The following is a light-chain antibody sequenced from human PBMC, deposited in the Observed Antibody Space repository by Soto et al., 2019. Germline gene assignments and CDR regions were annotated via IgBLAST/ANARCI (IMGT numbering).Light chain of an antibody. J-gene: IGLJ3*02. CDR1: SSSVGTIF. Sequence: QAVVTQPPSVSGTPGQSVTISCSGSSSSVGTIFVYWYQQIPGTAPKLLIFRNNQRPSGVPDRFSGSKSGTSASLAISGLRSEDEAGYYCAAWDDSLSIWVFGGGTKLTVL. CDR2: RNN. V-gene: IGLV1-47*01. CDR3: AAWDDSLSIWV.